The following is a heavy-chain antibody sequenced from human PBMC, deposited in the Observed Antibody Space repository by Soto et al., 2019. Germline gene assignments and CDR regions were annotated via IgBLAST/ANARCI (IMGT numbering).Heavy chain of an antibody. CDR2: ISYSGST. CDR1: GGSISSGAYY. CDR3: ASDSKYSSGWYYFDY. Sequence: PSETLSLTCTVSGGSISSGAYYWGWIRQSPGEGLDWIGYISYSGSTDYNPSLKSRVTILMDTSKNHFSLQLSSVTAADTAVYYCASDSKYSSGWYYFDYWGQGTLVTVSS. V-gene: IGHV4-30-4*02. D-gene: IGHD6-19*01. J-gene: IGHJ4*02.